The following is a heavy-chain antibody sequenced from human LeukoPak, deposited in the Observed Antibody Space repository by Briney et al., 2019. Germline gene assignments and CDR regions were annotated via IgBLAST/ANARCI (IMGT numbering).Heavy chain of an antibody. CDR3: ASRRHIVATIGTWFDP. Sequence: GGSLRLSCAASGFTFSSYSMNWVRQAPGKGLEWVSSISSSSSYIYYADSVKGRFTISRDNAKNSLYLQMNSLSAEDTAVYYCASRRHIVATIGTWFDPWGQGTLVTVSS. CDR1: GFTFSSYS. D-gene: IGHD5-12*01. J-gene: IGHJ5*02. CDR2: ISSSSSYI. V-gene: IGHV3-21*01.